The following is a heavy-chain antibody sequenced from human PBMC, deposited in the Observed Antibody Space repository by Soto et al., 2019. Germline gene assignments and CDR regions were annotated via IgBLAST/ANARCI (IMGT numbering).Heavy chain of an antibody. CDR3: TTDPQYSGSYPP. Sequence: GGSLRLSCAASGFTFSNAWMSWVRQAPGKGLEWAGRIKSKTDGGTTDYAAPVKGRFTISRDDSKNTLYLQMNGLKTEDTAVYYCTTDPQYSGSYPPWGQGTLVTVPS. CDR1: GFTFSNAW. V-gene: IGHV3-15*01. CDR2: IKSKTDGGTT. D-gene: IGHD1-26*01. J-gene: IGHJ5*02.